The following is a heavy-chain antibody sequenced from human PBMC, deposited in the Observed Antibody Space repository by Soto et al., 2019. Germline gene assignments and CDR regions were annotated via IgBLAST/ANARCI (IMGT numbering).Heavy chain of an antibody. J-gene: IGHJ4*02. CDR2: ISYDGSNK. V-gene: IGHV3-30-3*01. CDR3: ARDLYDSSGYYSDTFDY. D-gene: IGHD3-22*01. Sequence: PGGSLRLSCAASGFTFSSYAMHWVRQAPGKGLEWVAVISYDGSNKYYADFVKGRFTISRDNSKNTLYLQMNSLRAEDTAVYYCARDLYDSSGYYSDTFDYWGQGTLVTVSS. CDR1: GFTFSSYA.